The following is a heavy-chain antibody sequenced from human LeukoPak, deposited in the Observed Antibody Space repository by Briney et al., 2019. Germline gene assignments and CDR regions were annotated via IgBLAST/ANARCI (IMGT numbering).Heavy chain of an antibody. D-gene: IGHD5-18*01. J-gene: IGHJ4*02. CDR2: ISSSSSTI. Sequence: GGSLRLSCAASGFTFSSYSMNWVRQAPGKGLEWVSYISSSSSTIYYADSVKGRFTISRDNAKNSLYLQMDSLRAEDTAVYYCARRGYSYGYINDYWGQGTLVTVSS. CDR1: GFTFSSYS. CDR3: ARRGYSYGYINDY. V-gene: IGHV3-48*01.